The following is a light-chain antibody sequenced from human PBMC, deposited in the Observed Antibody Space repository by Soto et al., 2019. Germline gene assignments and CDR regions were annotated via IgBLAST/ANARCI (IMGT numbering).Light chain of an antibody. J-gene: IGLJ1*01. CDR1: SSDVGAYNY. V-gene: IGLV2-14*03. CDR3: SSFTRSNSYV. CDR2: DVS. Sequence: QSALTQPASVSGSPGQSITISCTGTSSDVGAYNYVSWYQQHPGKVPKLMIYDVSDRPSGVSNRFSGSKSGNTASLTISGLKAEDEADYYCSSFTRSNSYVFGTGTKLTVL.